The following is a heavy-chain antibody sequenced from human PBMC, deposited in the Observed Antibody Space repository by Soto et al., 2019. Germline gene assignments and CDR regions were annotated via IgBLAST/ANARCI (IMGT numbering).Heavy chain of an antibody. D-gene: IGHD3-9*01. CDR3: AQNKTLPYFSSLPVSDIQQQYYYYYGMDV. J-gene: IGHJ6*02. CDR2: IYHSGST. CDR1: GGSISSSNW. V-gene: IGHV4-4*02. Sequence: PSETLSLTCAVSGGSISSSNWWSWVRQPPGKGLEWIGEIYHSGSTNYNPSLKSRVTISVDKSKNQFSLKLSSVTAADTAVYYWAQNKTLPYFSSLPVSDIQQQYYYYYGMDVWGQGTTITVSS.